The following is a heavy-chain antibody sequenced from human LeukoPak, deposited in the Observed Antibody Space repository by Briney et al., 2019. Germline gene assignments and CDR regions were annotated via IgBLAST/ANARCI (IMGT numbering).Heavy chain of an antibody. CDR1: GGSFSGYY. CDR2: INHSGST. D-gene: IGHD3-22*01. Sequence: SETLSLTCAVYGGSFSGYYWSWIRQPPGKGLEWIGEINHSGSTNYNPSLKSRVTISVDTSKNQFSLNLNSVTAADTAVYYCARGETYYYDSSGYSVFDYWGQGTLVTVSS. V-gene: IGHV4-34*01. J-gene: IGHJ4*02. CDR3: ARGETYYYDSSGYSVFDY.